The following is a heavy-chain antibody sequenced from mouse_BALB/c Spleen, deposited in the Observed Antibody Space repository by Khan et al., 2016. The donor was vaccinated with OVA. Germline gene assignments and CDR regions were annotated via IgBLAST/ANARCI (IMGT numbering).Heavy chain of an antibody. CDR1: GFTFSSFG. CDR3: ARSYFYGYYFDQ. CDR2: ISGDSSTI. D-gene: IGHD1-1*01. Sequence: EVELVESGGGLVQPGGSRKLSCVASGFTFSSFGMHWVRQAPEKGLEWVAYISGDSSTIYYTDTVKGRFTISRDNPKNTLFLQMTGLRSEDMAMYYCARSYFYGYYFDQWGQGTTLTVSS. J-gene: IGHJ2*01. V-gene: IGHV5-17*02.